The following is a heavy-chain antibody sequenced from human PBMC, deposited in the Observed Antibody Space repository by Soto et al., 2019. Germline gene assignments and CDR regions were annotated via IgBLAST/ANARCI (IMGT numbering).Heavy chain of an antibody. V-gene: IGHV4-31*03. CDR1: GGSISSGGYY. CDR2: IYYSGST. Sequence: QVQLQESGPGLVKPSQTLSLTCTVSGGSISSGGYYWSWIRQHPGKGLEWIGYIYYSGSTDYNPPLNSRVTISVDTSKNQFSLKLSSVPAADTAVYYCASYQQSYAFDIWGQGTMVTVSS. D-gene: IGHD2-2*01. J-gene: IGHJ3*02. CDR3: ASYQQSYAFDI.